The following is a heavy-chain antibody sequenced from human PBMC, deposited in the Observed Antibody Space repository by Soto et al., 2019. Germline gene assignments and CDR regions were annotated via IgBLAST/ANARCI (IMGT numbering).Heavy chain of an antibody. CDR1: GFSLSGYG. V-gene: IGHV3-33*01. J-gene: IGHJ5*02. D-gene: IGHD5-12*01. Sequence: PGGSLRLSCEVSGFSLSGYGMHWVRQAPGKGLEWVAVIWYDGTTKNYADSVKGRFTISRDSSKNTVYLQMDSLKVEDTAVYYCARDVDRTSHLNWFDPWGQEVMVTV. CDR2: IWYDGTTK. CDR3: ARDVDRTSHLNWFDP.